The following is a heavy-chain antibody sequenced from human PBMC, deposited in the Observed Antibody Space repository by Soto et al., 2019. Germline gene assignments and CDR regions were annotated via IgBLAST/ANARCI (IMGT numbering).Heavy chain of an antibody. J-gene: IGHJ4*02. Sequence: SETLSLTCTVSGGSISSYYWSWIRQPPGKGLEWIGYIYFSGSTNYNPSLKSRVTMSVDTSKNQFSLKLSSVTAADTAMYYCARAPYSDYVDYWGQGTLVTVSS. CDR2: IYFSGST. CDR1: GGSISSYY. D-gene: IGHD5-12*01. CDR3: ARAPYSDYVDY. V-gene: IGHV4-59*01.